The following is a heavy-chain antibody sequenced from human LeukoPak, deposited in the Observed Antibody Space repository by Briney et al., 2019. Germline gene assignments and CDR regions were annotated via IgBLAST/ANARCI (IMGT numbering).Heavy chain of an antibody. Sequence: ASVKVSCKASGGTFRSYAISWVRQAPGQGLEWMGWISAYNGNTNYAQKLQGRVTMTTDTSTSTAYMELRSLRSDDTAVYYCAREGSDYYGSGSMDYWGQGTLVTVSS. CDR1: GGTFRSYA. CDR3: AREGSDYYGSGSMDY. J-gene: IGHJ4*02. D-gene: IGHD3-10*01. CDR2: ISAYNGNT. V-gene: IGHV1-18*01.